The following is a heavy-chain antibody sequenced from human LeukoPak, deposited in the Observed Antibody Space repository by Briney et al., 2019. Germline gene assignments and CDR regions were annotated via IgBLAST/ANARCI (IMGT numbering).Heavy chain of an antibody. V-gene: IGHV1-18*01. CDR2: ISAYNGNT. CDR1: GYTFTSYG. CDR3: ARGLSDELPHLYFDY. Sequence: ASVKVSCTASGYTFTSYGISWVRQAPGQGLEWMGWISAYNGNTNYAQKLQGRVTMTTDTSTSTAYMELRSLRSDDTAVYYCARGLSDELPHLYFDYWGQGTLVTVSS. J-gene: IGHJ4*02. D-gene: IGHD4-23*01.